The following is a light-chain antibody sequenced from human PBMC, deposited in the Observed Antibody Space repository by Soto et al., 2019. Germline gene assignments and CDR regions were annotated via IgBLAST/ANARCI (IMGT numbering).Light chain of an antibody. CDR1: QSVSSSY. CDR3: QQYGSSPRT. V-gene: IGKV3-20*01. J-gene: IGKJ2*01. Sequence: EIVLTQSPGTLWLSPGERATLSCRASQSVSSSYLAWYQQKPGQAPRLLIYGASSRATGIPDRFSGSGSGTDFTLTISRLEPEDFAVYYSQQYGSSPRTFGQGTKLEIK. CDR2: GAS.